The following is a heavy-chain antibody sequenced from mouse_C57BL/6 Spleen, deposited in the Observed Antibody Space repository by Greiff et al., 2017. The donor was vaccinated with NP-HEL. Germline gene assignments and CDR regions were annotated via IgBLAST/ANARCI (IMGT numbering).Heavy chain of an antibody. Sequence: EVKLVESGGGLAKPGGSLKLSCAASGFTFSDYGMHWVRQAPEKGLEWVAYISSGSSTIYYADTVKGRFTISRDNAKNTLFLQMTSLRSVDTAMYYCARDYWYFDVWGTGTTVTVSS. V-gene: IGHV5-17*01. CDR1: GFTFSDYG. CDR2: ISSGSSTI. J-gene: IGHJ1*03. CDR3: ARDYWYFDV.